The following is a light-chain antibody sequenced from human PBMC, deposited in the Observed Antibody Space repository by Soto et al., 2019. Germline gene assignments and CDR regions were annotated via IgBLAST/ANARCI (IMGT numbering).Light chain of an antibody. J-gene: IGLJ3*02. CDR1: SSDVGAYNY. CDR2: EVS. Sequence: QSALTQPPSASGSPGQSVTISCTGTSSDVGAYNYVSWYQQHPGKAPKLMIYEVSKRPSGVPDRFSGSKSGNTASLPVSGLQAEDEAGYYCSSYAGSNNFVFGGGTKLTVL. CDR3: SSYAGSNNFV. V-gene: IGLV2-8*01.